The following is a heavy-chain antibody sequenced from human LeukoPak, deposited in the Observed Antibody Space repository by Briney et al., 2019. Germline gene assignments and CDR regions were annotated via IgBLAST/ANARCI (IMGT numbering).Heavy chain of an antibody. CDR2: IFTSGST. CDR1: GGSISSDY. D-gene: IGHD4/OR15-4a*01. V-gene: IGHV4-4*07. J-gene: IGHJ5*02. Sequence: SETLSLTCTVSGGSISSDYWSWIRQPAGKGLEWIGRIFTSGSTSYNPSLESRVTMSLDTSKNQFSLKLSSVTAADTAVYFCSRGGANDLWGQGTLVTVSS. CDR3: SRGGANDL.